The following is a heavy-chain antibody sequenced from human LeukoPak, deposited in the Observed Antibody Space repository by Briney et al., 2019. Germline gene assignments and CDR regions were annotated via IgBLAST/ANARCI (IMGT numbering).Heavy chain of an antibody. D-gene: IGHD2-2*01. CDR2: INSDGSST. CDR1: GFTFSSYW. CDR3: ATSTSRAKNWFDP. V-gene: IGHV3-74*01. J-gene: IGHJ5*02. Sequence: PGGSLRLSCAASGFTFSSYWMHWVRQAPGEGLVWVSRINSDGSSTSYADSVKGRFTISRDNAKNTLYLQMNSLRAEDTAVYYCATSTSRAKNWFDPWGQGTLVTVSS.